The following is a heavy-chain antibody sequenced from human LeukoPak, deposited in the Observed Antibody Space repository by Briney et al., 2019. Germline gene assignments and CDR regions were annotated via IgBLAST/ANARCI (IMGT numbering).Heavy chain of an antibody. CDR1: GYTFTSYY. V-gene: IGHV1-46*01. D-gene: IGHD1-1*01. CDR2: INPSGGST. Sequence: ASVKVSCKASGYTFTSYYMHWVRQAPGQGLEWMGIINPSGGSTSYAQKFQGRVTMTRDTSTSTVYMELNNLGAEDTALYYCAKKRVITTPDAIDWYFDLWGRGTLVTVSS. J-gene: IGHJ2*01. CDR3: AKKRVITTPDAIDWYFDL.